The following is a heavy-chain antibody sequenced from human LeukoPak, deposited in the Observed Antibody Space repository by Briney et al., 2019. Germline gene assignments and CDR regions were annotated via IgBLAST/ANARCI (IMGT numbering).Heavy chain of an antibody. CDR3: ARPPQDYSSGWYYFDY. CDR1: GLTVSSNY. J-gene: IGHJ4*02. D-gene: IGHD6-19*01. CDR2: IYSGGRT. Sequence: GGSLTLSCGASGLTVSSNYMSWVRQDPGKGMEWISVIYSGGRTSYAYSVKGRFTITRDNSKNMLYLQMNRLRAEDTPVYYCARPPQDYSSGWYYFDYWGQASLVTGSS. V-gene: IGHV3-53*01.